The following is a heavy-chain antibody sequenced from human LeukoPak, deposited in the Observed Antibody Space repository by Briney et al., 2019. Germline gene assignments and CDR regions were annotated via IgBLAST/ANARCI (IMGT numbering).Heavy chain of an antibody. CDR1: GYTFTSYG. CDR2: ISAYNGNT. CDR3: ARDRGLITMVRNYYYYMDV. D-gene: IGHD3-10*01. J-gene: IGHJ6*03. Sequence: ASVKVSCKASGYTFTSYGISWVRQAPGQGLEWMGWISAYNGNTNYAQKLQGGVTMTTDTSTSTAYMELRSLRSDDTAVYYCARDRGLITMVRNYYYYMDVWGKGTTVTVSS. V-gene: IGHV1-18*01.